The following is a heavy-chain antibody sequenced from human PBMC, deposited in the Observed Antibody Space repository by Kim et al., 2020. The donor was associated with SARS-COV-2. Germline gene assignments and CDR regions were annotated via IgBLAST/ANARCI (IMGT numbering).Heavy chain of an antibody. D-gene: IGHD3-3*01. J-gene: IGHJ6*02. V-gene: IGHV1-69*13. CDR2: IIPIFGTA. Sequence: SVKVSCKASGGTFSSYAISWVRQAPGQGLEWMGGIIPIFGTANYAQKFQGRVTITADESTSTAYMELSSLRSEDTAVYYCARDETGDDFWSGYYYYYYGMDVWGQGTTVTVSS. CDR1: GGTFSSYA. CDR3: ARDETGDDFWSGYYYYYYGMDV.